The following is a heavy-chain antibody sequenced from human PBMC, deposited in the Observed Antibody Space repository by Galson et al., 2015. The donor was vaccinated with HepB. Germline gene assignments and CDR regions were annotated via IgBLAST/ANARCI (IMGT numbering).Heavy chain of an antibody. D-gene: IGHD6-13*01. CDR1: GYTLTELS. Sequence: SVKVSCKVSGYTLTELSMHWVRQAPGKGLEWMGSFDPEDGETVYAQKFQGRVTMTEDTSTDTAYMDLSSLRSEDTAVYYCATSGGYSSTWYGSPPTVYYFDYRGQGTLVTVSS. V-gene: IGHV1-24*01. CDR2: FDPEDGET. J-gene: IGHJ4*02. CDR3: ATSGGYSSTWYGSPPTVYYFDY.